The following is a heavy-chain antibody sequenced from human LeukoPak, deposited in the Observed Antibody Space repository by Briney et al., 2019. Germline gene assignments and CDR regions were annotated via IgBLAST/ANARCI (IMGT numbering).Heavy chain of an antibody. J-gene: IGHJ4*02. CDR2: TSSDLNVK. CDR1: GFTFSSYG. V-gene: IGHV3-30*03. Sequence: GGSLRLSCAVSGFTFSSYGMHWVRQAPGKGLEWVAVTSSDLNVKLYADSVKGRFTISRDNSRSTLYLQMNSLRPEDTAIYYCAREGYYGSGSPPSLYFDYWGQGTLVTVSS. D-gene: IGHD3-10*01. CDR3: AREGYYGSGSPPSLYFDY.